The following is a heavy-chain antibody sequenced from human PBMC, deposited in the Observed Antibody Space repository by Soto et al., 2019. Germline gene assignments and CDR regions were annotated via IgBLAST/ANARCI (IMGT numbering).Heavy chain of an antibody. CDR2: IWYDGSNK. Sequence: GGSLRLSCAASGFTFSSYGMHWVRQDPGKGLEWVAVIWYDGSNKYYADSVKGRFTISRDNSKNTLYLQMNSLRAEDTVVYYCARDYNDFWSSDFDYWGQGALVTVSS. V-gene: IGHV3-33*01. CDR3: ARDYNDFWSSDFDY. D-gene: IGHD3-3*01. J-gene: IGHJ4*02. CDR1: GFTFSSYG.